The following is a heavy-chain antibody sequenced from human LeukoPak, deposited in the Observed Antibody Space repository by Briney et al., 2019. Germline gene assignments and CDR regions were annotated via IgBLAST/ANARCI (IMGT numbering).Heavy chain of an antibody. CDR3: ARGRIVVPVYDYGMDV. CDR2: IIPIFGTA. CDR1: GGTFSSYA. Sequence: APAKVSCKASGGTFSSYAISWVRQAPGQGLEWMGGIIPIFGTANYAQKFQGRVTITADESTSTAYMELSSLRSEDTAVYHCARGRIVVPVYDYGMDVWGQGTTVTVSS. D-gene: IGHD1-26*01. V-gene: IGHV1-69*13. J-gene: IGHJ6*02.